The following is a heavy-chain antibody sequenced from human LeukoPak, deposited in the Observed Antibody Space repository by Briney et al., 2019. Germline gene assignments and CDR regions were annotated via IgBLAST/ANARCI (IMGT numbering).Heavy chain of an antibody. J-gene: IGHJ4*02. CDR1: GFPFDDYA. Sequence: GGSLVLSFAASGFPFDDYAMDWVRPAPGKGLGGVSGISWNSGSIGYADSVKGRFTISRDNAKNSLYLQMNSLRAEDTALYYCAKGVGQQLVRDWGQGTLVTVSS. CDR2: ISWNSGSI. CDR3: AKGVGQQLVRD. D-gene: IGHD6-13*01. V-gene: IGHV3-9*01.